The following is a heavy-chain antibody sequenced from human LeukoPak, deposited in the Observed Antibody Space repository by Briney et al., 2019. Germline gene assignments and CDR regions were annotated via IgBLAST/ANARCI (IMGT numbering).Heavy chain of an antibody. CDR2: ISGDGGST. D-gene: IGHD6-13*01. V-gene: IGHV3-43*02. Sequence: QPGGSLRLPCAASGFPFDDYAMHWVRQPPGKGLDWVSLISGDGGSTYYADSVKGRLTISRDNSKNSLYLQMNSLRTEDTALYYCAKGSVSSWRTRFDYWGQGTLVTVSS. J-gene: IGHJ4*02. CDR1: GFPFDDYA. CDR3: AKGSVSSWRTRFDY.